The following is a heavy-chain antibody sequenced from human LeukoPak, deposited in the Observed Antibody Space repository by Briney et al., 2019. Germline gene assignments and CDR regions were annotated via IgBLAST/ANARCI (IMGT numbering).Heavy chain of an antibody. V-gene: IGHV1-2*02. CDR1: GYTFTAYY. J-gene: IGHJ6*03. Sequence: GASVKVSCKASGYTFTAYYVHWVRQAPGQGLEWMGWINPNSGGTNYAQKFQGRVTMTRNTSISTAYMELSSLRSEDTAVYYCARIGSSGWYGGAGYYMDVWGKGTTVTISS. D-gene: IGHD6-19*01. CDR2: INPNSGGT. CDR3: ARIGSSGWYGGAGYYMDV.